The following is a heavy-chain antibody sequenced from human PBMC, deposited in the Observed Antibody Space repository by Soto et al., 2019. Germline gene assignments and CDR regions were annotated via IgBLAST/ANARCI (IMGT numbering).Heavy chain of an antibody. CDR2: IYYSGST. J-gene: IGHJ4*02. Sequence: SETLSLTCTVSGGSISSGDYYWSWIRQPPGKGLEWIGYIYYSGSTYYNPSLKSRVTISVDTSKNQFSLKLSSVTAADTAVYYCASLGYCSGGSCLIRRFDYWGQGTLVTVSS. V-gene: IGHV4-30-4*01. CDR1: GGSISSGDYY. D-gene: IGHD2-15*01. CDR3: ASLGYCSGGSCLIRRFDY.